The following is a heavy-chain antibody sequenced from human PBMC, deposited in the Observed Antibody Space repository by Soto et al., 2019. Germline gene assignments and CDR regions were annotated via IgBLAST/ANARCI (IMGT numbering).Heavy chain of an antibody. CDR1: GYPFTSYG. CDR3: ARDPGGVTMIVVVPQGYAFDI. CDR2: ISAYNGNT. J-gene: IGHJ3*02. Sequence: GASVKVSCKASGYPFTSYGISWVRHAPEQGLEWMGWISAYNGNTNYAQQLQGRVTMTTDTSTSTAYMELRSLRSDDTAVYYCARDPGGVTMIVVVPQGYAFDIWGQGTMVT. D-gene: IGHD3-22*01. V-gene: IGHV1-18*01.